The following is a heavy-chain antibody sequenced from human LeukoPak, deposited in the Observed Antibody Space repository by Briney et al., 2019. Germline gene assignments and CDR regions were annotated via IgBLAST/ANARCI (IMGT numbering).Heavy chain of an antibody. D-gene: IGHD3-22*01. V-gene: IGHV3-30*02. J-gene: IGHJ4*02. CDR3: AKDALYYYDSSGYSDY. CDR1: GFTFSSYG. Sequence: GGSLRLSCAASGFTFSSYGMHWVRQAPGKGLEWVAVIWYDGSNKYYADSVKGRFTISRDNSKNTLYLQMNSLRAEDTAVYYCAKDALYYYDSSGYSDYWGQGTLVTVSS. CDR2: IWYDGSNK.